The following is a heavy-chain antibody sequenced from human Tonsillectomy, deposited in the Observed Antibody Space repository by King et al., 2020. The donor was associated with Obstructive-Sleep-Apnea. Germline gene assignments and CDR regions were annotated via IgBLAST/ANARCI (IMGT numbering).Heavy chain of an antibody. CDR1: GGSFSGSY. J-gene: IGHJ4*02. V-gene: IGHV4-34*01. CDR3: ATVNHDGSAYYYFDY. D-gene: IGHD3-22*01. Sequence: VQLQQWGAGLLKPSETLSLTCAVYGGSFSGSYWSWIRQPPGRGLEWIGEINQSGLTNYNPSLKSRVTISLDKSKNQFSLKLTSVTAADTAVYYCATVNHDGSAYYYFDYWGQGTLVTVSS. CDR2: INQSGLT.